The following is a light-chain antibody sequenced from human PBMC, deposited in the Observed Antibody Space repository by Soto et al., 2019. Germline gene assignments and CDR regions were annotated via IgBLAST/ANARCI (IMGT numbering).Light chain of an antibody. CDR3: QHFGDSPT. CDR2: GIS. V-gene: IGKV3-20*01. CDR1: QTIIN. Sequence: EIVVTQSPGTLSLSPGERATISCRASQTIINLAWFQQKPGQAPRLLMHGISNRATAVPDRFSGSGAGTDFSLTISRLEPEDFAVYFCQHFGDSPTFGGGTKWIS. J-gene: IGKJ4*01.